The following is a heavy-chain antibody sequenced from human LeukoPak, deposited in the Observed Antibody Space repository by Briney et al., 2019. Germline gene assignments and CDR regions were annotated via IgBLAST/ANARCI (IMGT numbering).Heavy chain of an antibody. V-gene: IGHV3-23*01. CDR2: ISGSGGST. Sequence: AGGSLRLSCAASGFTFSSYAMSWVRQAPGKGLEWVSAISGSGGSTYYADSVKGRFTISRDNSKNTLYLQMNSLRAEDTAVYYCAKTPGYSSGWLFDYWGQGTLVTVSS. J-gene: IGHJ4*02. CDR3: AKTPGYSSGWLFDY. D-gene: IGHD6-19*01. CDR1: GFTFSSYA.